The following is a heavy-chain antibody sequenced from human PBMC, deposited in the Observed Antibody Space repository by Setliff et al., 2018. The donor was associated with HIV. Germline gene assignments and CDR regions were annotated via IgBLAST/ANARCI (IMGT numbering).Heavy chain of an antibody. Sequence: GGSLRLSCAASGFAFSTFGMNWVRQSPEKGLEWVSAVSPGGDTTYYPDSVKGRFTVSRDDSRNMLFLQMNNLGVEDTAIYYCAKPTSGYYPRPFDLWGQGTMVTVSS. V-gene: IGHV3-23*01. CDR2: VSPGGDTT. CDR3: AKPTSGYYPRPFDL. D-gene: IGHD3-22*01. J-gene: IGHJ4*02. CDR1: GFAFSTFG.